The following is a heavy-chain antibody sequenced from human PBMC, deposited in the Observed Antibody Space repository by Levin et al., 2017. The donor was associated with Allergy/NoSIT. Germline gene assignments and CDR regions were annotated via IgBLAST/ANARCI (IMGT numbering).Heavy chain of an antibody. CDR1: GFTFSSYS. V-gene: IGHV3-48*02. CDR3: ARSYSGVSPWPHAFDI. CDR2: ISSSSSTI. J-gene: IGHJ3*02. Sequence: SCAASGFTFSSYSMNWVRQAPGKGLEWVSYISSSSSTIYYADSVKGRFTISRDNAKNSLYLQMNSLRDEDTAVYYCARSYSGVSPWPHAFDIWGQGTMVTVSS. D-gene: IGHD7-27*01.